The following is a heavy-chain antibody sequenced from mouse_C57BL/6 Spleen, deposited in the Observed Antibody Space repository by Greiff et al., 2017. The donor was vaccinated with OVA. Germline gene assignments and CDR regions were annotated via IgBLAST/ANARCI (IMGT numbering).Heavy chain of an antibody. CDR3: ARHSGSSYNFDY. CDR1: GFTFSSYG. Sequence: EVQRVESGGDLVKPGGSLKLSCAASGFTFSSYGMSWVRQTPDKRLEWVATISSGGSYTYYPDSVKGRFTISRDNAKNTLYLQMSSLKSEDTAMYYCARHSGSSYNFDYWGQGTTLTVSS. V-gene: IGHV5-6*01. J-gene: IGHJ2*01. D-gene: IGHD1-1*01. CDR2: ISSGGSYT.